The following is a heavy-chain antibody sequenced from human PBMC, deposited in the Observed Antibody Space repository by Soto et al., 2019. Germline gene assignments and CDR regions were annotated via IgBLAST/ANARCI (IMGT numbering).Heavy chain of an antibody. V-gene: IGHV1-46*01. J-gene: IGHJ3*02. CDR2: INPNSGST. D-gene: IGHD2-2*01. CDR3: ARGPYALGAFDI. Sequence: ASVKVSCKASGYTFTSYYMHWVRQAPGQGLEWMGIINPNSGSTSYAQKLQGRVTMTTDTSTSTVYMELSSLRSEDTAVYYCARGPYALGAFDIWGRGTMVTVSS. CDR1: GYTFTSYY.